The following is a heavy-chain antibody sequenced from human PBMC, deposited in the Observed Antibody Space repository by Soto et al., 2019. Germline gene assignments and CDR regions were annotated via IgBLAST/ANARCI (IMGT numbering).Heavy chain of an antibody. Sequence: GGSLRLSCAASGFIFGDYWMSWIRQAPGKGLEWVANTRQDGGEKNFVDSVKGRFIISRDNAKNSLYLQMNSLRAEDTAVYYLATHKSGSYYFDYWGLGILVYVS. D-gene: IGHD1-26*01. CDR1: GFIFGDYW. V-gene: IGHV3-7*05. CDR3: ATHKSGSYYFDY. J-gene: IGHJ4*02. CDR2: TRQDGGEK.